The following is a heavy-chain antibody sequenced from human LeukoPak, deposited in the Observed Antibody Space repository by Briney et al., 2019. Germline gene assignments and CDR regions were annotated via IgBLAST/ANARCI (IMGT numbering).Heavy chain of an antibody. V-gene: IGHV1-69*04. CDR2: IIPILGIA. Sequence: PSASVKVSCKASGGTFSSYAISWVRQAPGQGLEGMGRIIPILGIANYAQKFQGRVTITADKSTSTAYMELSSLRSEDTAVYYCARTSYGFSYYFDYWGQGTLVTVSS. D-gene: IGHD5-18*01. CDR3: ARTSYGFSYYFDY. J-gene: IGHJ4*02. CDR1: GGTFSSYA.